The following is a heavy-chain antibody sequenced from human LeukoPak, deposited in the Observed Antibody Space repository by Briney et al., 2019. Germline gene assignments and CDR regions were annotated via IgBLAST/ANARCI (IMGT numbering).Heavy chain of an antibody. J-gene: IGHJ4*02. CDR1: GFTFSSYG. D-gene: IGHD6-13*01. Sequence: GGSLRLSCAASGFTFSSYGMHWVRQAPGKGLEWVAFIRYDGTNKYYADSVKGRFTISRDNTLYLQMNSLRAEDTALYYCAKARREYSSSWYLFDYWGQGTLVTVSS. CDR3: AKARREYSSSWYLFDY. V-gene: IGHV3-30*02. CDR2: IRYDGTNK.